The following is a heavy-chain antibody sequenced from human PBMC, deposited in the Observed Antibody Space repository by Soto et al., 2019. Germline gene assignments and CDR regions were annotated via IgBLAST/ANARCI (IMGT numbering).Heavy chain of an antibody. V-gene: IGHV1-2*02. CDR2: INPNSGDT. J-gene: IGHJ4*02. CDR1: GYTFTGYY. D-gene: IGHD3-10*01. CDR3: ARVRGRVRGVIAGGYFDY. Sequence: QVQLVQSGAEVKKPGASVKVSCKASGYTFTGYYMHWVRQAPGQGLEWMGWINPNSGDTNYAQKFQGRVTMTRDTSISTAYMELSRLRSDDTAVYYCARVRGRVRGVIAGGYFDYWGQGTLVTVSS.